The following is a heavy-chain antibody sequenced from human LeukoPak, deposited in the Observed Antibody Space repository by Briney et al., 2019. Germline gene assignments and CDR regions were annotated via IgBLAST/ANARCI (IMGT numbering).Heavy chain of an antibody. CDR2: INHSGST. Sequence: SETLSLTCAVYGGSFSGYYWSWIRQPPGKGLEWIGEINHSGSTYYNPSLKSRVTISVDTSKNQFSLKLSSVTAADTAVYYCARRGYSYGGSGNDYWGQGTLVTVSS. CDR1: GGSFSGYY. D-gene: IGHD5-18*01. J-gene: IGHJ4*02. V-gene: IGHV4-34*01. CDR3: ARRGYSYGGSGNDY.